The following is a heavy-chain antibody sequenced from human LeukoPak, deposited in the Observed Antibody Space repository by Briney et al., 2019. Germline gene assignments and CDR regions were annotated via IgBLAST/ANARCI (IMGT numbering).Heavy chain of an antibody. CDR2: ISGSGGST. J-gene: IGHJ4*02. CDR1: GFTFSSYA. V-gene: IGHV3-23*01. Sequence: PGGSLRLSCAASGFTFSSYAMSWVRQAPGKGLEWVSAISGSGGSTYYADSVKGRFTISGDNSKNTLYLQMNSLRAEDTAVYYCAKAAYYYDSIEGGFDYWGQGTLVTVSS. D-gene: IGHD3-22*01. CDR3: AKAAYYYDSIEGGFDY.